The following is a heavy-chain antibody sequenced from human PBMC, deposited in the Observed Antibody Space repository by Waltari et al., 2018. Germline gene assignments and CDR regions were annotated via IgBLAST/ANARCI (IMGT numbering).Heavy chain of an antibody. J-gene: IGHJ5*01. CDR1: GDSFSGYH. Sequence: QVQLHQWGGGLLKPSETLSLTCAVSGDSFSGYHWNWIRQYPEKGLEWIGEIDHDGSTYYNPAVKSRVTMSDDRVKKRFSLEMTSVTAADTAVYYCARGITHYYASGLNWFDSWGQGNLATVSS. D-gene: IGHD3-10*01. CDR2: IDHDGST. CDR3: ARGITHYYASGLNWFDS. V-gene: IGHV4-34*01.